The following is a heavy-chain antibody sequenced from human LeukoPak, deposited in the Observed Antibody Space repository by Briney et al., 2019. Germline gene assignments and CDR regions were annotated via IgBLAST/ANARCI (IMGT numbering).Heavy chain of an antibody. CDR1: GYTFTSYG. CDR3: ARDSLLITFGGDIDY. CDR2: IGAYNGNT. D-gene: IGHD3-16*01. J-gene: IGHJ4*02. Sequence: ASVKVSCKASGYTFTSYGISWVRQAPGQGLEWMGWIGAYNGNTNYAQKLQGRVTMTTDTSTSTAYMELRSLRSDDTAVYYCARDSLLITFGGDIDYWGQGTLVTVSS. V-gene: IGHV1-18*01.